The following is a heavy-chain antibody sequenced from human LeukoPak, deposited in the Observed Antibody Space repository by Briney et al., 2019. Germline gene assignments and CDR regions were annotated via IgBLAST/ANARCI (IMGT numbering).Heavy chain of an antibody. CDR3: ARGIIVVRGVKAFDY. V-gene: IGHV3-13*01. Sequence: PGGSLRLSCEVPGLTFSTNDMHWVRQATGKGLEWVSGIGTAGDTYYSDSVKGRFTISRENARDSLYLQMNSLRAGDTAVYYCARGIIVVRGVKAFDYWGQGTLVTVSS. CDR1: GLTFSTND. D-gene: IGHD3-10*01. CDR2: IGTAGDT. J-gene: IGHJ4*02.